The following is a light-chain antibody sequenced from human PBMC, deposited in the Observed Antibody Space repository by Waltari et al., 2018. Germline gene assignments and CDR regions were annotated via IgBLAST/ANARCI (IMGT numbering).Light chain of an antibody. CDR3: QQYNSYSPAT. J-gene: IGKJ2*01. Sequence: DIQMTQSPSTLSASVGDRVTITCRASQSISSWLAWYQQKPGKDPKLLIYKASSLESGVPSRFSGSGSAPEFTLSISTLQRDDFATYYCQQYNSYSPATFGQGSKLEIK. CDR1: QSISSW. V-gene: IGKV1-5*03. CDR2: KAS.